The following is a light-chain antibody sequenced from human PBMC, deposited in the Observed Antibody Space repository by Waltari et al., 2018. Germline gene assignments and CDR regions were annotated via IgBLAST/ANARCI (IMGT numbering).Light chain of an antibody. V-gene: IGLV3-21*04. CDR2: YDN. J-gene: IGLJ2*01. CDR3: QLWDSSSDHVL. Sequence: SFVLTQPPSVSVAPGKTARITCGGNNIGSKSVHWYQQKPGQAPVLVIYYDNDRPSGIPGRFAGSNSGTPATLTITRVEAGHEAAYYCQLWDSSSDHVLFGGGTKLPVL. CDR1: NIGSKS.